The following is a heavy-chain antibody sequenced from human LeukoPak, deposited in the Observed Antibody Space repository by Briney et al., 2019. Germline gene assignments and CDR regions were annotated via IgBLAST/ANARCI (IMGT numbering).Heavy chain of an antibody. D-gene: IGHD2-2*02. CDR1: GYTFTDYY. Sequence: ASVKVSCRASGYTFTDYYMHWVRQAPGQGLEWMGWISAYNGNTNYAQKLQGRVTMTTDTSTSTAYMELRSLRSDDTAVYYCARSEGYCSSTSCYSSGYWGQGTLVTVSS. V-gene: IGHV1-18*04. J-gene: IGHJ4*02. CDR3: ARSEGYCSSTSCYSSGY. CDR2: ISAYNGNT.